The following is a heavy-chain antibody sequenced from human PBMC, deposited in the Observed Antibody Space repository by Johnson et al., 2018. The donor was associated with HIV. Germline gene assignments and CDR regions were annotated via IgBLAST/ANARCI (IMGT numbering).Heavy chain of an antibody. V-gene: IGHV3-15*01. J-gene: IGHJ3*02. CDR3: TTAIVIDAFDI. CDR2: IKRKIEGETT. CDR1: GFTLSNVW. Sequence: EVQLVESGGGLVKPGGSLRLSCAASGFTLSNVWMTWVRQAPGKGLEWVGRIKRKIEGETTDYAAPVKGRFTISRDDSKNTLYLQMNSLTTEDTAVYYCTTAIVIDAFDIWGQGTMVTVSS. D-gene: IGHD3-16*02.